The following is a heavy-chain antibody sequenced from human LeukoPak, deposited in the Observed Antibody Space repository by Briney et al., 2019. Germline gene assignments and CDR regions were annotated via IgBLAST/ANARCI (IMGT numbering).Heavy chain of an antibody. V-gene: IGHV3-23*01. D-gene: IGHD3-10*01. J-gene: IGHJ4*02. Sequence: GGSLRLSCAASGFTFSSYAMSWVRQASGKGLEWVSAISGSGGSTYYADSVKGRFTISRDNSKNTLYLQMNSLRAEDTAVYYCAKEVYYYGSGSYYNAIDYWGQGTLVTVSS. CDR2: ISGSGGST. CDR3: AKEVYYYGSGSYYNAIDY. CDR1: GFTFSSYA.